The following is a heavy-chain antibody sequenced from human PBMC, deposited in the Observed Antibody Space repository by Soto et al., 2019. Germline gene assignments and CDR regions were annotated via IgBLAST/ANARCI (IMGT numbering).Heavy chain of an antibody. CDR3: ARLFNWVDMMGDYFHYMDD. V-gene: IGHV1-18*01. CDR1: GYRFTSYG. Sequence: QVQLVQSGAEVKKPGASVKVSCKASGYRFTSYGISWVRQAPGQGLEWMGWVGAYNGNPNYSPEFQDRVTVTTDTSTATAYLELRGLRGDDTAVYYCARLFNWVDMMGDYFHYMDDWGTGTSVTVSS. J-gene: IGHJ6*03. CDR2: VGAYNGNP. D-gene: IGHD1-1*01.